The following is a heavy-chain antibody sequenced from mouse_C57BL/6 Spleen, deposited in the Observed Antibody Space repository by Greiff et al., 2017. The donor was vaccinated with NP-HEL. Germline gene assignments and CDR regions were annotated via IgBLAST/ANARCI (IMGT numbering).Heavy chain of an antibody. J-gene: IGHJ1*03. CDR3: ARVRDYDGYFDV. CDR1: GFTFSSYA. Sequence: EVKLVESGGGLVKPGGSLKLSCAASGFTFSSYAMSWVRQTPEKRLEWVATISDGGSYTYYPDNVKGRFTISRDNAKNNLYLQMSHLKSEDTAMYYCARVRDYDGYFDVWGTGTTVTVSS. D-gene: IGHD2-4*01. V-gene: IGHV5-4*03. CDR2: ISDGGSYT.